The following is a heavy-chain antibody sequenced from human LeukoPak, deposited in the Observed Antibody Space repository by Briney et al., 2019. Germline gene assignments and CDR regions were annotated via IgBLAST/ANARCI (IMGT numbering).Heavy chain of an antibody. CDR2: INSDGSST. CDR1: GFTFSSYW. V-gene: IGHV3-74*01. D-gene: IGHD5-18*01. Sequence: GGSLRLSCAASGFTFSSYWMHWVRQAPGKGLVWVSRINSDGSSTSYADSVKGRFTISRDNSKNTLYLQMNSLRAEDTAVYYCAKDVPGYSYGTFDYWGQGTLVTVSS. CDR3: AKDVPGYSYGTFDY. J-gene: IGHJ4*02.